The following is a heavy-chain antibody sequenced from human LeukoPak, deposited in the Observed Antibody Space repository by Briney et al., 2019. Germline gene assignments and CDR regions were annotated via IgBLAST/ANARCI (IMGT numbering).Heavy chain of an antibody. J-gene: IGHJ3*02. Sequence: PGGSLRLSCAASGFSVNTNYMTWVRQAPGKGLEWVSVLYSGGGAYYADSVKDRFTISRDYSQNTLLLQMNSLRAEDTALYHCARGKTSDDIIEDAFDIWGQGTMVAVS. CDR2: LYSGGGA. V-gene: IGHV3-66*01. D-gene: IGHD3-10*01. CDR1: GFSVNTNY. CDR3: ARGKTSDDIIEDAFDI.